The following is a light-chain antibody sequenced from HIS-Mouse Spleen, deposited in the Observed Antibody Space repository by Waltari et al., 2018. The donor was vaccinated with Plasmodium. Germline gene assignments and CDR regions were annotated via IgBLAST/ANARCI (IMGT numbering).Light chain of an antibody. CDR3: CSYAGSSTYV. CDR1: SSDVGSYNL. CDR2: EGS. J-gene: IGLJ1*01. V-gene: IGLV2-23*01. Sequence: QSALTQPASVSGSPGPSITISCTATSSDVGSYNLVSWYQQHPGKAPKLMIYEGSKRPSGVSNRFSGSKSGNTASLTISGLQAEDEADYYCCSYAGSSTYVFGTGTKVTVL.